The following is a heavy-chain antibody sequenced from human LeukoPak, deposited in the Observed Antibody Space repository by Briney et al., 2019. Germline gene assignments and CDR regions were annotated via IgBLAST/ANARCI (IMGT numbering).Heavy chain of an antibody. D-gene: IGHD2-15*01. V-gene: IGHV4-38-2*01. J-gene: IGHJ4*02. Sequence: SETLSLTCAVSGYSISSGYYWGWIRQPPGKGLEWIGSIYHSGSTYYNPSLKSRVTISVDTSKNQFSLKLSSVTAADTAVYYCARRMPPDYWGQGTLVSVSS. CDR1: GYSISSGYY. CDR2: IYHSGST. CDR3: ARRMPPDY.